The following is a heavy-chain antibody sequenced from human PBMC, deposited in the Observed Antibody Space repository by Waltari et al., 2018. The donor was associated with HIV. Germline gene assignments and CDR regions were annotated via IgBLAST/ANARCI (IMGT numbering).Heavy chain of an antibody. CDR1: GFVFSDFY. CDR3: ASPGPYCGGDCYLD. CDR2: ISSSGTTI. J-gene: IGHJ4*02. Sequence: QVQLVESGGGLVKPGGSLRLSCAASGFVFSDFYMCWFRQAPGKGVGWISYISSSGTTIYYRDSVKGRFTISRDNAKNSLSLQMNSLRAEDTAVYYCASPGPYCGGDCYLDWGPGTLVTVSS. D-gene: IGHD2-21*02. V-gene: IGHV3-11*01.